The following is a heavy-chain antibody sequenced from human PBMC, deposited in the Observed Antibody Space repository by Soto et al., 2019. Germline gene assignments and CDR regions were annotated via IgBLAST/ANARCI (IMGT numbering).Heavy chain of an antibody. J-gene: IGHJ6*02. CDR2: ISAYNGNT. CDR1: GYTFTSYG. Sequence: QVPLVQSGAEVKKPGASVKVSCKASGYTFTSYGISWVRQAPGQGLEWMGWISAYNGNTNYAQKLQGRVTMTTDTSTSTAYMELRSLRSDDTAVYYCARDSDSSGPGSSYGMDVWGQGTTVTVSS. D-gene: IGHD6-19*01. CDR3: ARDSDSSGPGSSYGMDV. V-gene: IGHV1-18*04.